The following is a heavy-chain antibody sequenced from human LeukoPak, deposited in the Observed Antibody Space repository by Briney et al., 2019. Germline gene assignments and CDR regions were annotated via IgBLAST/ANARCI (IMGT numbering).Heavy chain of an antibody. V-gene: IGHV3-23*01. J-gene: IGHJ4*02. D-gene: IGHD4-11*01. Sequence: GGSLRLSCAASGFTFSNSAVTWVRQAPGKGLEWVSVVSGSGDNTNYADSVKGRFTISRDNSKNTLFLQMNSLRTEDTAVYFCARWGNDYSQFDSWGQGTLVTVS. CDR2: VSGSGDNT. CDR3: ARWGNDYSQFDS. CDR1: GFTFSNSA.